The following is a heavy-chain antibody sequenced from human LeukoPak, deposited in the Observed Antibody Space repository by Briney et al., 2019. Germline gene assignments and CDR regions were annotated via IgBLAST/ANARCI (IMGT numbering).Heavy chain of an antibody. D-gene: IGHD3-3*01. V-gene: IGHV3-30*02. J-gene: IGHJ3*02. CDR2: IRYDGSNK. CDR1: GFTFSSYG. CDR3: AKTLRSGPNI. Sequence: GGALRLSCAEPGFTFSSYGMHWVRQAPGKGLEWVAFIRYDGSNKYYADSVKGRFTISRDNSKNTLYLQMNSLRAEDTAVYYCAKTLRSGPNIWGQGTMVTVSS.